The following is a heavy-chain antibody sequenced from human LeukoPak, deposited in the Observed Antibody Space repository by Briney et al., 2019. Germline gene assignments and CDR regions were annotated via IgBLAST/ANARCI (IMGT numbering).Heavy chain of an antibody. CDR2: LYSGCST. J-gene: IGHJ4*02. Sequence: GGSLRLSCAACGFTVSSNYMRWLRQAPGKGLELGSVLYSGCSTYYADSVKGRFTISRDNSKNTLYLQMNSLRAEDTAVYYCGGTQSSGWAYDYWGQGTLVTVSS. CDR1: GFTVSSNY. D-gene: IGHD6-19*01. CDR3: GGTQSSGWAYDY. V-gene: IGHV3-53*01.